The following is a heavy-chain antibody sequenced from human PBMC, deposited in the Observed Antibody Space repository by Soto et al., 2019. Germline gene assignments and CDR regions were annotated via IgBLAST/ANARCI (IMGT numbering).Heavy chain of an antibody. CDR2: IYYSGST. CDR1: GGSISSGDYY. CDR3: ARGDPWGYYFDY. V-gene: IGHV4-30-4*01. J-gene: IGHJ4*02. Sequence: PSETLSLTCTVSGGSISSGDYYWSWIRQPPGKGLEWIGYIYYSGSTYYNPSLKSRVTISVDTSKNQFSLKLSSVTAADTAVYYCARGDPWGYYFDYWGQGTLVTVSS. D-gene: IGHD3-16*01.